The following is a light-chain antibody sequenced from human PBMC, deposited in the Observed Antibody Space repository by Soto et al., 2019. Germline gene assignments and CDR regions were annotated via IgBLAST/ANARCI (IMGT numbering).Light chain of an antibody. CDR3: QQYNSYLFS. V-gene: IGKV1-5*03. CDR1: QTISSW. Sequence: DIPMTKSPSTLSASVGDRVTITCRASQTISSWLAWYQQKPGKAPKVLIYKASSLESGVPSRFSGGGSGTEFTLTISSLQPDDFATYYCQQYNSYLFSFGPGTKVDI. CDR2: KAS. J-gene: IGKJ3*01.